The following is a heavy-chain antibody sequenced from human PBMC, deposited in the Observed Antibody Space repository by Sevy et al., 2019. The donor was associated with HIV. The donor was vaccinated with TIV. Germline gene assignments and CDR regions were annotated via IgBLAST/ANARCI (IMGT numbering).Heavy chain of an antibody. CDR1: GFTFNIYA. J-gene: IGHJ5*02. CDR3: AKDGVSRNKLWDWFDP. D-gene: IGHD2-21*01. Sequence: GGSLRLSCATSGFTFNIYAMSWVRQAPGKGLEWVSTIGGDTYYADSVKGRFTISRDDSKSAVYLQMNSLRADDTAVYYCAKDGVSRNKLWDWFDPWGQGTLVTVSS. CDR2: IGGDT. V-gene: IGHV3-23*01.